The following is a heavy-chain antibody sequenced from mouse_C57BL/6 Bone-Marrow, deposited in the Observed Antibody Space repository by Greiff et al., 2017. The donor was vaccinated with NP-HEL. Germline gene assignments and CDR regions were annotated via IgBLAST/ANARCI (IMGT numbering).Heavy chain of an antibody. CDR2: INPNYGTT. CDR1: GYSFTDYN. Sequence: EVQLQESGPELVKPGASVKISCKASGYSFTDYNMNWVKQSNGKSLEWIGVINPNYGTTSYNQKFKGKATLTVDQSSSTAYMQLNSLTSEDSAVYDCARWGYYYGRRAMDYWGQGPSVTVSA. D-gene: IGHD1-1*01. CDR3: ARWGYYYGRRAMDY. J-gene: IGHJ4*01. V-gene: IGHV1-39*01.